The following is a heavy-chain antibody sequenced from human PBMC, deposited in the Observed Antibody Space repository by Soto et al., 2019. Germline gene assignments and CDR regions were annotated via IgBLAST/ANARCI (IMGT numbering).Heavy chain of an antibody. CDR2: IIPVLGPA. Sequence: QVQLVQSGAEVRKPGSSVKVSCKASGVTYNTFAVSWVRQAPGQGLEWMGGIIPVLGPAFYAQKFQGRVTITADKSPSTAHLELTSLRSEDTAVYYCVRAAKRYFDYWGQGTLVTVSS. V-gene: IGHV1-69*06. CDR1: GVTYNTFA. J-gene: IGHJ4*02. CDR3: VRAAKRYFDY. D-gene: IGHD6-25*01.